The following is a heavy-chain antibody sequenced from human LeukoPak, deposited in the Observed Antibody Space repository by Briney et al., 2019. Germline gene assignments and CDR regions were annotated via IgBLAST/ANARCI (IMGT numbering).Heavy chain of an antibody. CDR3: AIMGYRSGSYTFDY. CDR2: ISAYNGNT. J-gene: IGHJ4*02. D-gene: IGHD3-10*01. Sequence: GASVKVSCKASGYTFTSYGIIWVRQAPGQGLEWMGWISAYNGNTNYAQKLQGRVTMTTDTSTSTAYMELRSLRSDDTAVYYCAIMGYRSGSYTFDYWGQGTLVTVSS. CDR1: GYTFTSYG. V-gene: IGHV1-18*01.